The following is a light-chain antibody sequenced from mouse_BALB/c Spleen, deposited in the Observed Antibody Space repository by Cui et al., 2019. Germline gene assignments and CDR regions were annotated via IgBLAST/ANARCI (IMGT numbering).Light chain of an antibody. V-gene: IGKV4-59*01. J-gene: IGKJ2*01. CDR3: QQWSSNPPT. CDR1: SSVSY. Sequence: QIVLPPSPTIMTPSPGEKVTMNCSASSSVSYMHWYQQKSGTSPKRWIYDTSKLASGVPARFSGSASGTSYSLTISSMEAEDAATYYCQQWSSNPPTFGGGTKLEIK. CDR2: DTS.